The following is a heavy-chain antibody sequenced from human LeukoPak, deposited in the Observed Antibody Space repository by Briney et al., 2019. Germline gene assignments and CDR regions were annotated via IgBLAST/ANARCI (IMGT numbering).Heavy chain of an antibody. D-gene: IGHD2-2*02. V-gene: IGHV3-33*01. CDR2: IWFDGTNK. CDR3: ARRLYCSGTSCYTGPDALDV. CDR1: GFAFSAHG. Sequence: GGSLRLSCAASGFAFSAHGMHWVRQAPGKGLEGVAVIWFDGTNKYYADSVKGRFTISRDNSENTLYLQMNSLRAEDTAVYYCARRLYCSGTSCYTGPDALDVWGQGTVVTVSS. J-gene: IGHJ3*01.